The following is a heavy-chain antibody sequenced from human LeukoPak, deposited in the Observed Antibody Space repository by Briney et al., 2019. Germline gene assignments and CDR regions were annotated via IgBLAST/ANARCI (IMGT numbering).Heavy chain of an antibody. J-gene: IGHJ4*02. CDR2: IWYDGSNK. Sequence: GGSLRLSCAASGFTFNSYGIHWVRQAPGKGLEWVAFIWYDGSNKYYADSVKGQFTISRDNSKNTLYLQMNSLRAEDTAVYYCARARTTRGFDYWGQGTLVTVSS. V-gene: IGHV3-33*01. D-gene: IGHD4-17*01. CDR3: ARARTTRGFDY. CDR1: GFTFNSYG.